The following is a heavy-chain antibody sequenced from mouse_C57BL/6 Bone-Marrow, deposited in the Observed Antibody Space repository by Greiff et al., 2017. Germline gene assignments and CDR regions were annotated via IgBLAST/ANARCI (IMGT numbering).Heavy chain of an antibody. D-gene: IGHD2-1*01. J-gene: IGHJ4*01. V-gene: IGHV1-4*01. CDR3: ARRCNLGRGYAMDY. Sequence: QVQLQQSGAELARPGASVKMSCKASGYTFTSYTMHWVKQRPGQGLEWIGYINPSSGYTKYNQKFKDKATLTADKSSSTAYMHLSSLTSEDSAVYYGARRCNLGRGYAMDYWGQGTAVTVSS. CDR1: GYTFTSYT. CDR2: INPSSGYT.